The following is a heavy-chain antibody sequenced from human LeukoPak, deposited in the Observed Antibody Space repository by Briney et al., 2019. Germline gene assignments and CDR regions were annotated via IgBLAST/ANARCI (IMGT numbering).Heavy chain of an antibody. J-gene: IGHJ4*02. V-gene: IGHV1-46*01. Sequence: ASVKVSCKASGYTFTSYYMHWERQAPGQGLEWMGVINPSGGSTSYAQKFQGRVTITRDTSTSTVYMDLSSLRSEDTAVYYCARDSYLEFAYFQGADYWGQGTRVTVSS. CDR1: GYTFTSYY. CDR3: ARDSYLEFAYFQGADY. D-gene: IGHD2-2*01. CDR2: INPSGGST.